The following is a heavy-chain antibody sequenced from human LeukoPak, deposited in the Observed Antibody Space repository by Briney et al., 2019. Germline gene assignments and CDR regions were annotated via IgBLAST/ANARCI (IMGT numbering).Heavy chain of an antibody. CDR2: VFHTGIT. V-gene: IGHV4-38-2*01. J-gene: IGHJ4*02. CDR3: ARVAAGNTMFDF. Sequence: PETLSLTCVVSGFRISRTHFWGWIRQAPGKEMEWLGSVFHTGITYYNPSVRGRVTISVDTSNNQFSLNLYSATAADTAVYYCARVAAGNTMFDFRGRGTLVAVSS. D-gene: IGHD6-19*01. CDR1: GFRISRTHF.